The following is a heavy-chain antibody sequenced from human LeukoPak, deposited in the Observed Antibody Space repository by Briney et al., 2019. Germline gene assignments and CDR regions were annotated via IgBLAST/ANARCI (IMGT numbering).Heavy chain of an antibody. CDR3: AKVRLAVRGVNGGNFDY. CDR1: GFTFSSYG. CDR2: ISYDGSNK. Sequence: GGSLRLSCAASGFTFSSYGMHWVRQAPGKGLEWVAVISYDGSNKYYADSVKGRFTISRDNSKNTLYLQMNSLRAEDTAVYYCAKVRLAVRGVNGGNFDYWGQGTLVTVSS. D-gene: IGHD3-10*01. V-gene: IGHV3-30*18. J-gene: IGHJ4*02.